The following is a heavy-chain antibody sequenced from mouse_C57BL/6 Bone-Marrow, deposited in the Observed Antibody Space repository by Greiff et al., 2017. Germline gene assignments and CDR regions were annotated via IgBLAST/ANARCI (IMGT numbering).Heavy chain of an antibody. D-gene: IGHD1-1*01. CDR2: ISSGSSTI. V-gene: IGHV5-17*01. Sequence: DVMLVESGGGLVKPGGSLKLSCAASGFTFSDYGMHWVRQAPEKGLEWVAYISSGSSTIYYADTVKGRFTISRDNAKNTLFLQMTSLRSEDTAMYYCARTPFITTVVAPYFDYWGQGTTLTVSS. J-gene: IGHJ2*01. CDR1: GFTFSDYG. CDR3: ARTPFITTVVAPYFDY.